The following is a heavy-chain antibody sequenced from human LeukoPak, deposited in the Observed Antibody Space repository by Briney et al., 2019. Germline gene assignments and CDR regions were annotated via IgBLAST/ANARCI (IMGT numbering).Heavy chain of an antibody. CDR1: GFTFSSYA. CDR3: AFSQWPGAEYFQH. CDR2: ISGSGGGT. Sequence: GGSLRLSCAASGFTFSSYAMSWVRQAPGKGLEWVSAISGSGGGTYYADSVKGRFTISRDNSKNTLYLQMNSLRAEDTAVYYCAFSQWPGAEYFQHWGQGTLVTVSS. V-gene: IGHV3-23*01. D-gene: IGHD6-19*01. J-gene: IGHJ1*01.